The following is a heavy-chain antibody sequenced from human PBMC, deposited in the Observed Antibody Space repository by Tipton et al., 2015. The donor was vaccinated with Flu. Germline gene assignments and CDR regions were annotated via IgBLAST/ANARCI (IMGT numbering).Heavy chain of an antibody. Sequence: LRLSCTVSGGSISSHYWSWIRQPPGKGLEWIGYIYYSGSISYNPSLKSRVTISVDTSKNQLSLKLTSVTAADTAVYYCARGSGSGTEMIFDFWGQGTLVTVSS. CDR2: IYYSGSI. CDR1: GGSISSHY. D-gene: IGHD3-10*01. J-gene: IGHJ4*02. V-gene: IGHV4-59*11. CDR3: ARGSGSGTEMIFDF.